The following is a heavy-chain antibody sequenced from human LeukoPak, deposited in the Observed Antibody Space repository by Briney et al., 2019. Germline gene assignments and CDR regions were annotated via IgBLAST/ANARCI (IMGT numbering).Heavy chain of an antibody. D-gene: IGHD2-2*01. J-gene: IGHJ5*02. V-gene: IGHV4-39*01. CDR2: IYYSGST. CDR1: GGSISSSSYY. Sequence: PSETLSLTCTVSGGSISSSSYYRGWIRQPPGKGLEWIGSIYYSGSTYYNPSLKSRVTISVDTSKNQFSLKLSSVTAADTAVYYCARAGAYCSSTSCLGIWFDPWGQGTLVTVSS. CDR3: ARAGAYCSSTSCLGIWFDP.